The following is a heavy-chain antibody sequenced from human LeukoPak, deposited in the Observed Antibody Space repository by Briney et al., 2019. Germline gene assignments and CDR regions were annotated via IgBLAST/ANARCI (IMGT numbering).Heavy chain of an antibody. CDR1: GGSLSSGSFS. CDR3: ARGFILTGKGWFDP. D-gene: IGHD7-27*01. Sequence: SETLSLTCAVSGGSLSSGSFSWTWIRQPPGKDLEWIGYISHSDSTYYNPSLKSRVTISLDRSENQFSLRLSSVTAADTAVYYCARGFILTGKGWFDPWGQGTLVTVSS. J-gene: IGHJ5*01. CDR2: ISHSDST. V-gene: IGHV4-30-2*01.